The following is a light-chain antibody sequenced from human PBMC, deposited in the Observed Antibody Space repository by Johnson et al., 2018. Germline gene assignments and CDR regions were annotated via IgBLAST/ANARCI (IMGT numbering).Light chain of an antibody. CDR2: ENN. CDR1: SSNIGNNY. J-gene: IGLJ1*01. CDR3: GTWDSSLSAGNV. Sequence: QSVLTQPPSVSAAPGQKVTISCSGSSSNIGNNYVSWYQQLPGTAPKLLIYENNKRPSGIPDRFSGSKSGTSATLGTTGRKTGDEADYYCGTWDSSLSAGNVFGTGTKVTVL. V-gene: IGLV1-51*02.